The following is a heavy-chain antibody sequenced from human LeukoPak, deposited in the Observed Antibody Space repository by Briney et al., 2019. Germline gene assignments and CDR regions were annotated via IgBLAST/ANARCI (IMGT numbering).Heavy chain of an antibody. CDR3: ARDPTTVVTLPYYFDD. V-gene: IGHV4-34*01. J-gene: IGHJ4*02. D-gene: IGHD4-23*01. Sequence: SETLSLTCAVSGGSFIGSHWSWIRQPPGKGLEWIGEINHSGNTNYNPSLKSRATISVDTSKNQFSLKLRSVTAADTAVYYCARDPTTVVTLPYYFDDWGQGTLVTVSS. CDR1: GGSFIGSH. CDR2: INHSGNT.